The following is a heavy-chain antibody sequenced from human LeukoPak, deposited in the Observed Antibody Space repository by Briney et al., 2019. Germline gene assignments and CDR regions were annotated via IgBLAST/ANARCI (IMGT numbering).Heavy chain of an antibody. J-gene: IGHJ6*03. CDR2: ISGSGDTI. CDR3: ARTFTTYYYYMDV. V-gene: IGHV3-48*01. CDR1: GFTYSSSG. Sequence: GGSLRLSCAASGFTYSSSGMNWVRQAPGKGLEWISYISGSGDTIYNADSVKGRFAISRDNGQNSLYLQMNSLRGEDTAVYYCARTFTTYYYYMDVWGKGATVTVSS. D-gene: IGHD1-1*01.